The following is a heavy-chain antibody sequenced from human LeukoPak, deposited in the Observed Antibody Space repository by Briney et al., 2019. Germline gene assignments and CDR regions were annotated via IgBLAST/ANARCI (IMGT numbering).Heavy chain of an antibody. J-gene: IGHJ3*02. CDR3: ATTYPGGYCSGGSCPEFDYYDSSGPPNSDAFDI. Sequence: GASVKVSCKASGYTFTSYGISWVRQAPGQGLEWMGWISAYNGNTNYAQKLQGRVTMTTDTSTSTAYMELRSLRSDDTAVYYCATTYPGGYCSGGSCPEFDYYDSSGPPNSDAFDIWGQGTMVTVSS. V-gene: IGHV1-18*01. CDR2: ISAYNGNT. CDR1: GYTFTSYG. D-gene: IGHD2-15*01.